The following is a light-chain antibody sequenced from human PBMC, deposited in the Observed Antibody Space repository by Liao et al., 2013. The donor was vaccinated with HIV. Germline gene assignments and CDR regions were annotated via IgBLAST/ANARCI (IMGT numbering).Light chain of an antibody. CDR1: NIGTKS. V-gene: IGLV3-21*01. CDR2: YDS. CDR3: QAWDSGTAV. Sequence: SYELTQPPSVSVAPGKTARITCGGNNIGTKSVHWFQQKPGQAPVLVVYYDSDRPSGIPERFSGSNSGNTATLTISGTQAMDEADYYCQAWDSGTAVFGGGTKLTVL. J-gene: IGLJ3*02.